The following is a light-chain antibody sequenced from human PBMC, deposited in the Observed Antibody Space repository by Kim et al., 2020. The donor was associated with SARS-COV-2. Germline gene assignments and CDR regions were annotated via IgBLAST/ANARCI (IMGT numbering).Light chain of an antibody. CDR1: QNILYHSDHRNY. Sequence: VTINCKSSQNILYHSDHRNYLAWYQQKPGQPPKLLIYWASTRESGVPDRFSGSVSGTDFTLTITSLQAEDVAVYYCQQYYSAPLTFGGGTKVEIK. CDR2: WAS. V-gene: IGKV4-1*01. CDR3: QQYYSAPLT. J-gene: IGKJ4*01.